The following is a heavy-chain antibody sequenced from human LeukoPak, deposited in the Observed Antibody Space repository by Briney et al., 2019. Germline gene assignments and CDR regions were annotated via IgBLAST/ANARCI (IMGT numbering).Heavy chain of an antibody. CDR1: GFTFSSYA. V-gene: IGHV3-23*01. Sequence: PGGSLRLSCAASGFTFSSYAMSWVRQAPGKGLEWVSAISGSGGSTYYADSVKGRFTISRDSSKNTLYLQMNSLRAEDTAVYYCAKEGYEIVVVIIDYWGQGTLVTVSS. J-gene: IGHJ4*02. CDR2: ISGSGGST. D-gene: IGHD3-22*01. CDR3: AKEGYEIVVVIIDY.